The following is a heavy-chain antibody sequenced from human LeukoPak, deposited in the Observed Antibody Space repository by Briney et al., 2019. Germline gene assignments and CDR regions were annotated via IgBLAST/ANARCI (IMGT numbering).Heavy chain of an antibody. V-gene: IGHV1-69*05. J-gene: IGHJ5*02. CDR3: ARGEQLWYANWFDP. CDR2: IIPIFGTA. D-gene: IGHD5-18*01. CDR1: GGTFSSYA. Sequence: VASVKVSCKASGGTFSSYAISWVRQAPGQGLEWMGRIIPIFGTANYAQKFQGRVTITTDESTSTAYMELSSLRSEDTAVYYCARGEQLWYANWFDPWGQGTLVTVSS.